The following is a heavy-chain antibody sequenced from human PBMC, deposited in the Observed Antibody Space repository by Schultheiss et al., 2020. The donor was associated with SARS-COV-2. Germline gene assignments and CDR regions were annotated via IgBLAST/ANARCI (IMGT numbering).Heavy chain of an antibody. D-gene: IGHD6-19*01. Sequence: GESLKISCAASGFTFSDYYMSWIRQAPGKGLEWVSAISGSGGSTYYADSVKGRFTISRDNSKNTLYLQMNSLRAEDTAVYYCARGNGWIAVAGSWFDPWGQGTLVTVSS. CDR2: ISGSGGST. CDR3: ARGNGWIAVAGSWFDP. V-gene: IGHV3-23*01. CDR1: GFTFSDYY. J-gene: IGHJ5*02.